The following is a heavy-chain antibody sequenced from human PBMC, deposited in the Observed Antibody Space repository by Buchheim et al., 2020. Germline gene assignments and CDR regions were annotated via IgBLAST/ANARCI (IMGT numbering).Heavy chain of an antibody. CDR1: GGSISSYY. J-gene: IGHJ4*02. Sequence: QVQLQESGPGLVKPSETLSLTCTVSGGSISSYYWSWIRQPPGKGLEWIGYIYYSGSTNYNPSLKSQVTISVDTSKNQFSLKLSSVTAADTAVYYCARVIGDCSGGSCYFDYWGQGTL. D-gene: IGHD2-15*01. CDR2: IYYSGST. CDR3: ARVIGDCSGGSCYFDY. V-gene: IGHV4-59*01.